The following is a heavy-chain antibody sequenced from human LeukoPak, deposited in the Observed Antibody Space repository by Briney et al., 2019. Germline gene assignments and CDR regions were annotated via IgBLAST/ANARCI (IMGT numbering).Heavy chain of an antibody. J-gene: IGHJ4*02. CDR3: ARGGVGSTTGPGDY. Sequence: ETLSLTCTVSGGSISSGSYYWGWIRQPPGKGLEWVSSISSTSGYIYYEDSVKGRFTISRDNVKNSLYLQMNSLRAEDTAVYYCARGGVGSTTGPGDYWGQGTLVTVSS. D-gene: IGHD1-26*01. V-gene: IGHV3-21*01. CDR1: GGSISSGS. CDR2: ISSTSGYI.